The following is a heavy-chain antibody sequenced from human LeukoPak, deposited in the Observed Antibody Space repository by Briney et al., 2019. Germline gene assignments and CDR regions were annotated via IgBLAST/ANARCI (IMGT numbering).Heavy chain of an antibody. Sequence: GGSLRLSCAASGFTFSSYWMSWVRQAPGKGLEWVANIKQDGSEKYYVDSVKGRFTISRDNAKNSLYLQMNSLRAEDTAVYYCARGIWSYYDFWSGYQPRYYFDYWGQGTLVTVSS. CDR3: ARGIWSYYDFWSGYQPRYYFDY. J-gene: IGHJ4*02. V-gene: IGHV3-7*01. CDR1: GFTFSSYW. D-gene: IGHD3-3*01. CDR2: IKQDGSEK.